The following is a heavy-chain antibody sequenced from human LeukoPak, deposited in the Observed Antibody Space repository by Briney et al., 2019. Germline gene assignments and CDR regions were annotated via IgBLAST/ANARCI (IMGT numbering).Heavy chain of an antibody. CDR2: IKQDGSEK. J-gene: IGHJ4*02. D-gene: IGHD2-2*01. Sequence: PGGSLRLSCAASGFTFSSYWMSWVRQAPGKGLEWVANIKQDGSEKYYVDSVKGRFTISRDNAKNSLYLQMNSLRAEDTAVYYCARLARGHCSSTSCYFPFDYWGQGTLVTVSS. V-gene: IGHV3-7*01. CDR3: ARLARGHCSSTSCYFPFDY. CDR1: GFTFSSYW.